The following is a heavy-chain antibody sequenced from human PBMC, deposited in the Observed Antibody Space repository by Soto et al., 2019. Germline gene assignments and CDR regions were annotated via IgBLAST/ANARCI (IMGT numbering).Heavy chain of an antibody. CDR3: ARDFPYCIGGSCLWYFDY. J-gene: IGHJ4*02. CDR2: IWYYGSTK. Sequence: QVQLVESGGGVVQPGRSLRLSCAASGFTFSSYGMHWVRQAPGKGLEWVAVIWYYGSTKYYADSVQGRFTISRDNSKNSLYLQMNSLIAEDTSVYYCARDFPYCIGGSCLWYFDYWGQGTLVTVSS. D-gene: IGHD2-15*01. CDR1: GFTFSSYG. V-gene: IGHV3-33*01.